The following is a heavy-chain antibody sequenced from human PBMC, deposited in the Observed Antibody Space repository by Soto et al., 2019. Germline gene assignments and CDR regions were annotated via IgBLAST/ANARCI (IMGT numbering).Heavy chain of an antibody. CDR2: INPSGGST. J-gene: IGHJ4*02. Sequence: ASVKVSCRASGYTFSSHYMHWVRQAPGQGLEWMGVINPSGGSTTYAQRFLGRVTMTRDMSKRTVYMELSSLRSEDTAAYYGARDQIPGTYYFDYCGQGTLVPVSS. V-gene: IGHV1-46*01. D-gene: IGHD2-2*01. CDR3: ARDQIPGTYYFDY. CDR1: GYTFSSHY.